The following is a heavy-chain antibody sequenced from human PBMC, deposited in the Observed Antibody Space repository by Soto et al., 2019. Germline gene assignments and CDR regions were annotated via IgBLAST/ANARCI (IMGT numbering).Heavy chain of an antibody. Sequence: GSLRLSCASSRFTFSSYAMSWVRQAPGKGLEWVSAISGSGGSTYYADSVKGRFTISRDNSKNTLYLQMNSPRAEDTAVYYCAKTRSSSWFFDYWAQGTLVTVSS. V-gene: IGHV3-23*01. CDR2: ISGSGGST. CDR3: AKTRSSSWFFDY. J-gene: IGHJ4*02. CDR1: RFTFSSYA. D-gene: IGHD6-13*01.